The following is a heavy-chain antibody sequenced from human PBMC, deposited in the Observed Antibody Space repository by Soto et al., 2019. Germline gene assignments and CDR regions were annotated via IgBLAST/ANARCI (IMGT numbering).Heavy chain of an antibody. CDR1: GFTFNTYW. CDR3: TRVVRFGSAEYSYSYGMDV. CDR2: ANSDGSST. Sequence: EVQLVESGGGLVQPGGSLRLSCAASGFTFNTYWMHWVRQAPGKGLVWVSRANSDGSSTTYADSVKGRFIISRDNARNTLYLQMNSLRAEDTAVYYCTRVVRFGSAEYSYSYGMDVWGQGTTVTVSS. J-gene: IGHJ6*02. V-gene: IGHV3-74*03. D-gene: IGHD3-10*01.